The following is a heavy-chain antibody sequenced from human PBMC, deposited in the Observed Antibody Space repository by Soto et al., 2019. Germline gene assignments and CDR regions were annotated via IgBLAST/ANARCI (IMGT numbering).Heavy chain of an antibody. V-gene: IGHV3-23*01. J-gene: IGHJ4*02. CDR2: STTSGDVT. CDR1: GFTLSSQA. CDR3: AKTVEPIQLWLGFFDL. D-gene: IGHD5-18*01. Sequence: PGGSLSLSCAASGFTLSSQAMSWVRQAPGKGLEWVSGSTTSGDVTHYADSVKGRFTISRDNSKNTLYLEMKSLRDEDTAVYYCAKTVEPIQLWLGFFDLWGQGTLVTVSS.